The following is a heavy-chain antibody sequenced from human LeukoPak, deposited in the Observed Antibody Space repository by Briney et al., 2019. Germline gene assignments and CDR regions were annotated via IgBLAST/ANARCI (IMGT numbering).Heavy chain of an antibody. J-gene: IGHJ5*02. CDR3: VRQGSNYAWLDP. CDR2: IYYSGST. V-gene: IGHV4-30-4*08. CDR1: GGSISSGDYY. Sequence: SETLSLTCTVSGGSISSGDYYWSWIRQPPGKGLEWIGYIYYSGSTYYNPSLKSRVTISVDTSKNQFSLNLNSVTAADTAVYYCVRQGSNYAWLDPWGQGNVVIVSS. D-gene: IGHD4-11*01.